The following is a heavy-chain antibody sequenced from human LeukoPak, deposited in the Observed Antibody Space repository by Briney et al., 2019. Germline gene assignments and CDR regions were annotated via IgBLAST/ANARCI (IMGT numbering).Heavy chain of an antibody. CDR2: ISSTSSYI. CDR1: GFTFSSYS. CDR3: ARELMGLTMIVVVNPIDY. V-gene: IGHV3-21*01. Sequence: GGSLRLSCAASGFTFSSYSMNWVRQAPGKGLEWVSSISSTSSYIYYADSVKGRFTISRDNAKNSLFLQMNSRRAEDTAVYYCARELMGLTMIVVVNPIDYWGQGTLVTVSS. J-gene: IGHJ4*02. D-gene: IGHD3-22*01.